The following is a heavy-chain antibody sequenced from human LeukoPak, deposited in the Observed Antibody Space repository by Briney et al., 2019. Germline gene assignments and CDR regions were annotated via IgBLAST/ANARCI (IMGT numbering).Heavy chain of an antibody. J-gene: IGHJ3*02. CDR2: ISGSGGST. Sequence: GGSLRLACAAAGFTVSSYAIGWVRQAPGEGVEWGSAISGSGGSTYYADSVKGRFTISRDNSKHQLYLQMNSLRAEDTAVYYCARTRTAYYYDSSGSDWAFDIWGQGTMVSVSS. CDR3: ARTRTAYYYDSSGSDWAFDI. D-gene: IGHD3-22*01. CDR1: GFTVSSYA. V-gene: IGHV3-23*01.